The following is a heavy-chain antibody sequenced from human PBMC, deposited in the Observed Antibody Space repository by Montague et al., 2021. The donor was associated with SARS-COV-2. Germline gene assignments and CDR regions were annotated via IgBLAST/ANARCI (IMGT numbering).Heavy chain of an antibody. Sequence: SETLSLTCTVSSDSFSSSDWWSWVRQPPGKGLDWIGAISHGGTTNYTSSLKGRATMSIDKSKNQFSLKLTSVTAADTAVYYCAREAKAVSGRLDSWGQGTLVTVSS. CDR1: SDSFSSSDW. CDR3: AREAKAVSGRLDS. J-gene: IGHJ4*02. D-gene: IGHD6-19*01. CDR2: ISHGGTT. V-gene: IGHV4-4*02.